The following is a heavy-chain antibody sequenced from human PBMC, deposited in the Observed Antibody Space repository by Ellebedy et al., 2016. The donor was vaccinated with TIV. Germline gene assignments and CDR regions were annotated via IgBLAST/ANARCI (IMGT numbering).Heavy chain of an antibody. J-gene: IGHJ4*02. CDR1: GGSISSYY. Sequence: MPSETLSLTCTVSGGSISSYYWSWIRQPPGKGLEWIGYIYYSGSTNYNPSLKSRVTISVDTSKNQFSLKLSSVTAADTAVYYCAREDLLTYYYDSSGYPGTYGGGLDYWGQGTLVTVSS. D-gene: IGHD3-22*01. CDR2: IYYSGST. V-gene: IGHV4-59*01. CDR3: AREDLLTYYYDSSGYPGTYGGGLDY.